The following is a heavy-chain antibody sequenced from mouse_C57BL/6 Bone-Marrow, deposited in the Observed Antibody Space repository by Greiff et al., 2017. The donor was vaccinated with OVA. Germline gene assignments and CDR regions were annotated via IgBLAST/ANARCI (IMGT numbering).Heavy chain of an antibody. J-gene: IGHJ1*03. CDR1: GYTFTSYW. CDR3: ARYYYGSSPYWYFDV. CDR2: IDPSDSYT. D-gene: IGHD1-1*01. V-gene: IGHV1-69*01. Sequence: QSCKASGYTFTSYWMHWVKQRPGQGLEWIGEIDPSDSYTNYNQKFKGKSTLTVDKSSSTAYMQLSSLTSEDSAVYYCARYYYGSSPYWYFDVWGTGTTVTVSS.